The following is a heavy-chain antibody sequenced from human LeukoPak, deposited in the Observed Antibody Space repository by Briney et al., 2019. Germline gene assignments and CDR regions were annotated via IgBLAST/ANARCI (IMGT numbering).Heavy chain of an antibody. CDR2: ISGSGGST. CDR1: GLTFSSYG. Sequence: GGSLRLSCAASGLTFSSYGMSWVRQAPGKGLEWVSDISGSGGSTYHADSVKGRFTISRDNSKNTLYLQMNSLRAEDTAVYYCAKYLYPYYYYGMDVWGQGTTVTVSS. V-gene: IGHV3-23*01. J-gene: IGHJ6*02. CDR3: AKYLYPYYYYGMDV. D-gene: IGHD2-8*01.